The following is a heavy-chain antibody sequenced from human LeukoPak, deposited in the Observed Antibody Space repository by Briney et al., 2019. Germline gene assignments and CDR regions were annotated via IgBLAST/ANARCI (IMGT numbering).Heavy chain of an antibody. CDR1: GFTFDDYA. CDR2: ISWNSGSI. Sequence: GGSLRLSCAASGFTFDDYAMHWVRQAPGKGLEWVSGISWNSGSIGYADSVKGRFTISRDNAKNSLYLQTNSLRAEDTALYYCAKGGGWELQGYFDYWGQGTLVTVSS. V-gene: IGHV3-9*01. D-gene: IGHD1-26*01. J-gene: IGHJ4*02. CDR3: AKGGGWELQGYFDY.